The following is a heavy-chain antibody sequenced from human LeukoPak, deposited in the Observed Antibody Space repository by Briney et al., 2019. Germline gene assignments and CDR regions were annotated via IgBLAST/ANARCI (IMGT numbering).Heavy chain of an antibody. Sequence: ASVKVSCKASGYTFTRYYMHWVRQAPGQGFEWMGWMNPNSGNTGYAQKFQGRVTMTRNTSITTAYMELSSLRSEDTAVYYCARGLRGDWYYDILTGYYSLGYWGQGTLVTVSS. CDR2: MNPNSGNT. V-gene: IGHV1-8*01. CDR3: ARGLRGDWYYDILTGYYSLGY. D-gene: IGHD3-9*01. J-gene: IGHJ4*02. CDR1: GYTFTRYY.